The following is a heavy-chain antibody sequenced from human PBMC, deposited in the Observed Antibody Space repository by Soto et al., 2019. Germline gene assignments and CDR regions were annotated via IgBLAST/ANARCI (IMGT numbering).Heavy chain of an antibody. V-gene: IGHV1-8*01. J-gene: IGHJ4*02. CDR3: ARGRWDYIVATIFAY. D-gene: IGHD5-12*01. CDR1: GYTFTSYD. CDR2: MNPNSGNT. Sequence: QVQLVQSGAEVKKPGASVKVSCKASGYTFTSYDINWVRQATGQGLEWMGWMNPNSGNTGYAQKFQGRVTMTRNTSISTAYMELSSLRFEDTGVYYCARGRWDYIVATIFAYWGQGTLVTVSS.